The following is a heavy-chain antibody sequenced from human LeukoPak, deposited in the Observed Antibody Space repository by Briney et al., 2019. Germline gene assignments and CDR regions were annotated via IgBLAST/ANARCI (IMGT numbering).Heavy chain of an antibody. CDR2: ISYDGSNK. CDR3: AKGYCSSTSCYPFDP. D-gene: IGHD2-2*01. Sequence: GSSLRLSCAASGFTFSSYGMHWVRQAPGKGLEWVAVISYDGSNKYYADSVKGRFTISRDNSKNTLYLQMNSLRAEDTAVYYCAKGYCSSTSCYPFDPWGQGTLVTVSS. J-gene: IGHJ5*02. V-gene: IGHV3-30*18. CDR1: GFTFSSYG.